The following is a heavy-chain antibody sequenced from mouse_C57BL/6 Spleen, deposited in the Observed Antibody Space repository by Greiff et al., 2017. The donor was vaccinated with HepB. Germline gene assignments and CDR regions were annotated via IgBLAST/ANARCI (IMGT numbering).Heavy chain of an antibody. D-gene: IGHD1-1*01. CDR3: AKRNYYGSLYAMDY. CDR1: GYTFTSYW. Sequence: QVQLQQSGAELVKPGASVKMSCKASGYTFTSYWITWVKQRPGQGLEWIGDIYPGSGSTNYNEKFKSKATLTVDTSSSTAYMQLSSLTSEDSAVYYCAKRNYYGSLYAMDYWGQGTSVTVSS. CDR2: IYPGSGST. J-gene: IGHJ4*01. V-gene: IGHV1-55*01.